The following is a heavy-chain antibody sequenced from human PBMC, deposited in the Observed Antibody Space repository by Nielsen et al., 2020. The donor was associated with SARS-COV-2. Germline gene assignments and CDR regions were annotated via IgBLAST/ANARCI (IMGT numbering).Heavy chain of an antibody. Sequence: GGSLRLSCAVSGLTFNIYAMSWVRQAPGKGLEWVSGISSSGSKTHDADSAKGRFIISRDNSKNMLYLQMNSLRAEDTAVYYCATWGTYGDLDAFHFWGQGTMVTVSS. D-gene: IGHD4-17*01. CDR3: ATWGTYGDLDAFHF. CDR2: ISSSGSKT. CDR1: GLTFNIYA. J-gene: IGHJ3*01. V-gene: IGHV3-23*01.